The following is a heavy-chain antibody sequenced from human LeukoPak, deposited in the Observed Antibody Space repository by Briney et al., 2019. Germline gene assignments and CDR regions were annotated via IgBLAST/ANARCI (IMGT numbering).Heavy chain of an antibody. J-gene: IGHJ3*02. CDR2: IYNSGST. CDR3: AKSNGYGLVDI. CDR1: GGSISVYY. V-gene: IGHV4-59*12. Sequence: SETLSLTCTVSGGSISVYYWSWIRQPPGKGLEWIGYIYNSGSTNYNPSLKSRVTISVDTSKNQFSLKVNSVTAADTAVYYCAKSNGYGLVDIWGQGTMVTVSS. D-gene: IGHD3-10*01.